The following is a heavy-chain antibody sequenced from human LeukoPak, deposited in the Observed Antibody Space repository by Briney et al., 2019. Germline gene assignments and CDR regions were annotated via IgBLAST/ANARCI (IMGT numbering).Heavy chain of an antibody. CDR1: GGSISSSSYY. CDR2: IYYSGST. Sequence: SETLSLTCTVSGGSISSSSYYWGWIRQPPGKGLEWIGSIYYSGSTYYNPSLKSRVTISVDTSKNQFSLKLSSVTAADTAVYYCASISSYYYYYHMDVWGKGTTVTVSS. V-gene: IGHV4-39*01. CDR3: ASISSYYYYYHMDV. D-gene: IGHD6-6*01. J-gene: IGHJ6*03.